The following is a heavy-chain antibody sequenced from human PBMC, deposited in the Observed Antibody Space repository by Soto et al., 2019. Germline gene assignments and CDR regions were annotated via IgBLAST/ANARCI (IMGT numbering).Heavy chain of an antibody. CDR1: GAPTINYA. CDR2: IIPLFATT. CDR3: VPLKTSHISARPAVDV. Sequence: VKVSCTPSGAPTINYASTWVRQVPAQGLEWMGGIIPLFATTNYAQKFQGRVTITADESTTTAYMELRSLRSDDTGVYYCVPLKTSHISARPAVDVWGRGTTVTFSS. V-gene: IGHV1-69*01. J-gene: IGHJ6*02. D-gene: IGHD6-6*01.